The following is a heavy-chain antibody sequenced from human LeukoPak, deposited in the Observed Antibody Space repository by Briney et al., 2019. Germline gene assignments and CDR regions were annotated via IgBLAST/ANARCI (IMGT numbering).Heavy chain of an antibody. CDR2: ISSSSSTI. V-gene: IGHV3-48*01. J-gene: IGHJ3*02. CDR1: GFTFSSYS. Sequence: GGSLRLSCAASGFTFSSYSMNWVRQAPGKGLEWVSYISSSSSTIYYADSVKGRFTISRDNAKNSLYLQMNSLRAEDTAVYYCARDPPRLGYDAFDIWGQGTMVTVSS. D-gene: IGHD2-21*01. CDR3: ARDPPRLGYDAFDI.